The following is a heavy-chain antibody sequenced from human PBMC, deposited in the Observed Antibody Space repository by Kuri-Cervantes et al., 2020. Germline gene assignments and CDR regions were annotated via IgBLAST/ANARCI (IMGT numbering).Heavy chain of an antibody. J-gene: IGHJ3*02. D-gene: IGHD5-18*01. Sequence: SETLSPTCALSGSSISSGGYSWSWIRQPPGKGLEWIWYIYHSGSTYYNPSLKSRVTISVDRSKNQFSLTLSSVTAADTAVYYCARGRGYSYGFVADAFDIWGQGTMVTVSS. CDR1: GSSISSGGYS. CDR2: IYHSGST. CDR3: ARGRGYSYGFVADAFDI. V-gene: IGHV4-30-2*01.